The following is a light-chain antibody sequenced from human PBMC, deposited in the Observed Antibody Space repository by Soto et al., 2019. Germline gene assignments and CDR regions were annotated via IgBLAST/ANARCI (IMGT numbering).Light chain of an antibody. J-gene: IGKJ1*01. V-gene: IGKV2-28*01. CDR3: MQALQTQT. CDR2: LGS. CDR1: QSLLHSNGYNY. Sequence: IVMTQSPLSLPVTPGEPPCISCTSSQSLLHSNGYNYLDWYLQRPGQSPQLLIYLGSNRASGVPDRFSGSGSGTDFTLKISRVEAEDVGVYYCMQALQTQTLGQGTKVDIK.